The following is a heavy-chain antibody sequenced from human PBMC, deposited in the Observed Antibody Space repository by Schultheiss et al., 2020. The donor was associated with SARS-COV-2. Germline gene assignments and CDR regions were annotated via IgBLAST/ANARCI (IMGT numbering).Heavy chain of an antibody. V-gene: IGHV3-30*04. CDR2: ISYDGSNK. CDR3: AREGISERGYSGYDPPRERYYYYMDV. Sequence: GESLKISCAASGFTFSSYAMHWVRQAPGKGLEWVAVISYDGSNKYYADSVKGRFTISRDNAKNSLYLQMNSLRAEDTAVYYCAREGISERGYSGYDPPRERYYYYMDVWGKGTTVTVSS. D-gene: IGHD5-12*01. CDR1: GFTFSSYA. J-gene: IGHJ6*03.